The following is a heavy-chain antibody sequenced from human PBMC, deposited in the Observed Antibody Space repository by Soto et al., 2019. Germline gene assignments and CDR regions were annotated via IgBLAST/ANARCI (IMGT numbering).Heavy chain of an antibody. CDR1: GFTFSSYA. V-gene: IGHV3-30-3*01. J-gene: IGHJ5*02. D-gene: IGHD3-3*01. CDR3: ARGVGYYDFWSGYYSPNSWFDP. Sequence: QVQLVESGGGVVQPWRSLRRSCAASGFTFSSYAMHWVRQAPGKGLEWVAVISYDGSNKYYEYYVKGRFTISRDHSKNPLYLQMNSLRAEDTAVYYCARGVGYYDFWSGYYSPNSWFDPLGQGTLVTVSS. CDR2: ISYDGSNK.